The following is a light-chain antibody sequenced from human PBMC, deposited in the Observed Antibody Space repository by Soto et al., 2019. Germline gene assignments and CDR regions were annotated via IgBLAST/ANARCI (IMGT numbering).Light chain of an antibody. CDR2: DAS. V-gene: IGKV3-11*01. CDR3: QQRSNWPPLT. J-gene: IGKJ4*01. Sequence: EIVLTQSPATLSLSPGERATLSCRASQSVSSYVAWYQQKPGQAPRLLIYDASNRATGIPARFSGSASGTDFTLTISSLEPEDFAVYYCQQRSNWPPLTFVGGTKVEIK. CDR1: QSVSSY.